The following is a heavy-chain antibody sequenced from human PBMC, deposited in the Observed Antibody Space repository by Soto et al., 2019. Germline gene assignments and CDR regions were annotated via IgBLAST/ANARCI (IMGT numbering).Heavy chain of an antibody. D-gene: IGHD6-19*01. CDR2: IIPIFGTA. Sequence: ASVKVSCKASGGTFSSYAISWVRQAPGQGLEWMGGIIPIFGTANYAQKFQGRVTVTADETTSTAYMELSSRGSEDTAVYYCAREVDSSGWKSGDYYGMDVWGQGTTVTVSS. J-gene: IGHJ6*02. V-gene: IGHV1-69*13. CDR1: GGTFSSYA. CDR3: AREVDSSGWKSGDYYGMDV.